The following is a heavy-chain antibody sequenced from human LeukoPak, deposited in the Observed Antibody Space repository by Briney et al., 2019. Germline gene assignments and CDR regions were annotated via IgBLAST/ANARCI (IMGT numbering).Heavy chain of an antibody. Sequence: GGSLRLSCAASGFTFSSYAMSWVRQAPGKGLEWVSAISGSGGSTYYADSVKGRFTISRDNSKNTLYLQMNSLRAEDTAVYYCAKSFGVTIFGVVNENYFDYCGQGTLVTVSS. J-gene: IGHJ4*02. CDR1: GFTFSSYA. CDR3: AKSFGVTIFGVVNENYFDY. CDR2: ISGSGGST. D-gene: IGHD3-3*01. V-gene: IGHV3-23*01.